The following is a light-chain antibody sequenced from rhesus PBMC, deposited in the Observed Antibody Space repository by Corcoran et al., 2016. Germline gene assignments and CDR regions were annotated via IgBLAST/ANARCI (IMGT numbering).Light chain of an antibody. CDR3: LQYNSDPWT. J-gene: IGKJ1*01. V-gene: IGKV1-43*02. CDR2: KAS. Sequence: DIQMTQSPSSLSASVGDRVTFTCRASQGVSTYFSWYQQKPGELPKRLIYKASSLESGVPSRFSGRGSGTDCTLTISSLQPEDLATYYCLQYNSDPWTFGQGTKVEIK. CDR1: QGVSTY.